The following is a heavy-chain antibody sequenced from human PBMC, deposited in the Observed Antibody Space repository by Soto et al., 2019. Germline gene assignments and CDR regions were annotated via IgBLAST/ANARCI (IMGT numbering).Heavy chain of an antibody. CDR3: ALDGGTNGREFDY. Sequence: ASVKVSCKASGYTFTGYYMHWVRQAPGQGLEWMGWINPNSGGTNYAQKFQGWVTMTRDTSISTAYMELSRLRSDDTAVYYCALDGGTNGREFDYWGQGTLVTVSS. D-gene: IGHD2-8*01. V-gene: IGHV1-2*04. CDR2: INPNSGGT. CDR1: GYTFTGYY. J-gene: IGHJ4*02.